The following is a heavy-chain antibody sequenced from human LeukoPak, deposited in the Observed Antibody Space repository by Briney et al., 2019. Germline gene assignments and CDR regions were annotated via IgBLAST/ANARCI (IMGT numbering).Heavy chain of an antibody. CDR2: INPNSGGT. D-gene: IGHD2-15*01. J-gene: IGHJ4*02. CDR3: ASQPSRGYCSGGSCYALPDY. Sequence: ASVKVSCKASGYTFTGYYMHWVRQAPGQGLEWMGWINPNSGGTNYAQKFQGRVTMTRDTSISTAYMELSRLRSDDTAVYYCASQPSRGYCSGGSCYALPDYWGQGTLVTVSS. V-gene: IGHV1-2*02. CDR1: GYTFTGYY.